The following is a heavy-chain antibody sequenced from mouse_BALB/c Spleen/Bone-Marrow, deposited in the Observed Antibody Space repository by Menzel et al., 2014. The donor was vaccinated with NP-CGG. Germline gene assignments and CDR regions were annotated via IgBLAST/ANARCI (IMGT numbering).Heavy chain of an antibody. V-gene: IGHV1-7*01. CDR3: ARDTSGYVDY. CDR2: INPSTGYT. J-gene: IGHJ2*01. D-gene: IGHD3-2*01. CDR1: GYTFTNSW. Sequence: VQLQQSGTELAKPGASVKMSRKASGYTFTNSWMHRVKQRPEQGLEWIGYINPSTGYTDYNQKFKDKATLTADKSSSTAYMQLSSLTSEDSAVYYCARDTSGYVDYWGQGTTLTVSS.